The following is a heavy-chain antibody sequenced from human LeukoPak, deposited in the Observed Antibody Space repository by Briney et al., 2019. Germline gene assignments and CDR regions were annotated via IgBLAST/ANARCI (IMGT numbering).Heavy chain of an antibody. D-gene: IGHD3-22*01. V-gene: IGHV4-34*01. CDR2: INHSGST. Sequence: PSETLSLTCAVYGGSFSGYYWSWIRQPPGKGLEWIGEINHSGSTNYNPSLKSRVTISVDTSKNQFSLKLSSVTAADTAVYYCARWYYDSSGYYPLDYWGQGTLVTVSS. CDR1: GGSFSGYY. J-gene: IGHJ4*02. CDR3: ARWYYDSSGYYPLDY.